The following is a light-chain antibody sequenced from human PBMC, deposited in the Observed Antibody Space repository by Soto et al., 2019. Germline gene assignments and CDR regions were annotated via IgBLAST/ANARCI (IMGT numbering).Light chain of an antibody. CDR3: QQSDSTPST. V-gene: IGKV1-39*01. J-gene: IGKJ5*01. Sequence: DIQMTQSPSSLSASVGDRVTITCRASQSISTNLNWYQQKPGKAPKLLIYTASSLQSGVPSRFSGSGSGTDFTLTISSLQPEDFATYYCQQSDSTPSTFGQGTRLEI. CDR2: TAS. CDR1: QSISTN.